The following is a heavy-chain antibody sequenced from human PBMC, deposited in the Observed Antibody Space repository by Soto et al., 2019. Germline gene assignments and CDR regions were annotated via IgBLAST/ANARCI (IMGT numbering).Heavy chain of an antibody. V-gene: IGHV1-3*01. CDR3: ARRIDPDY. J-gene: IGHJ4*02. Sequence: QVRLVQSGAEVKKPGASVKVSCKASGYTFTSYTVHWVRQAPGQGLEWMGWIHAGNGNTKYSHSFQDKITINRAHSASKVFMERSSLTFEDTAVYYCARRIDPDYWGQGTLVTVSS. D-gene: IGHD1-26*01. CDR2: IHAGNGNT. CDR1: GYTFTSYT.